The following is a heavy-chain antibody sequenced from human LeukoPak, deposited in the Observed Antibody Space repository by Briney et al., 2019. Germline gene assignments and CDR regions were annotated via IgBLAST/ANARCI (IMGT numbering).Heavy chain of an antibody. V-gene: IGHV3-73*01. J-gene: IGHJ4*02. Sequence: GGSLRLSCTVSGFSFNSFGMHWVRQASGKGLEWVGRIRSKANSYATAYAASVKGRFTISRDDSKNTAYLQMNSLKTEDTAVYYCTRPDDYGDYWGQGTLVTVSS. CDR3: TRPDDYGDY. CDR2: IRSKANSYAT. CDR1: GFSFNSFG.